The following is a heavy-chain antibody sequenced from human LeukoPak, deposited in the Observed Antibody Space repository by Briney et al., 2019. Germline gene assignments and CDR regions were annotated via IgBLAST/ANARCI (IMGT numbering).Heavy chain of an antibody. CDR3: ATGGRWLQLLSFDY. CDR2: FDPEDGET. V-gene: IGHV1-24*01. CDR1: GHTLTELS. D-gene: IGHD5-24*01. J-gene: IGHJ4*02. Sequence: GASVKVSCKVSGHTLTELSMHWVRQAPGKGLEWMGGFDPEDGETIYAQKFQGRVTMTEDTSTDTAYMELSSLRSEDTAVYYCATGGRWLQLLSFDYWGQGTLVTVS.